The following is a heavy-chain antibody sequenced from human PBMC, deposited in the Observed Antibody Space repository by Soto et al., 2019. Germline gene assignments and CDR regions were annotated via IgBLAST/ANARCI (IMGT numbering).Heavy chain of an antibody. J-gene: IGHJ4*02. CDR3: ARDLSTHPSVWGSYLDY. D-gene: IGHD3-16*02. Sequence: GASVKVSCKASGYTFTSYGISWVRQAPGQGLEWMGWISAYNGNTNYAQKLQGRVTMTTDTSTSTAYMELRSLRSDDTAVYYCARDLSTHPSVWGSYLDYWGQGTLVTVSS. V-gene: IGHV1-18*04. CDR1: GYTFTSYG. CDR2: ISAYNGNT.